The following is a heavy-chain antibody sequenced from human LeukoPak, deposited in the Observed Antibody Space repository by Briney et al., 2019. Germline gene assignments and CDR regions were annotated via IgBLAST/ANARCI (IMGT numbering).Heavy chain of an antibody. CDR2: VNSDGSST. CDR3: ARIPYCSSTNCYPSDY. Sequence: GGSLRLSCAASGFTFSSYWMHWVRQAPGKGLVWVSRVNSDGSSTSYADSVKGRFTISRDNAKNTLYLQMNSLRAEDTAVYYCARIPYCSSTNCYPSDYWGQGTLVTVSS. CDR1: GFTFSSYW. V-gene: IGHV3-74*01. J-gene: IGHJ4*02. D-gene: IGHD2-2*01.